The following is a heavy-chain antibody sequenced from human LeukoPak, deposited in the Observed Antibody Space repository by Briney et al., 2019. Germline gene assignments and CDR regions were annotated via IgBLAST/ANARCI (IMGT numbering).Heavy chain of an antibody. CDR3: ARDSSGCCDY. CDR2: IFPSGGEI. V-gene: IGHV3-21*01. CDR1: GFTFSTFA. J-gene: IGHJ4*02. D-gene: IGHD6-19*01. Sequence: GGSLRLSCAASGFTFSTFAMIWVRQPPGKGLEWVSSIFPSGGEIHYADSVRGRFTISRDNAKNSLYLQMNSLRAEDTAVYYCARDSSGCCDYWGQGTLVTVSS.